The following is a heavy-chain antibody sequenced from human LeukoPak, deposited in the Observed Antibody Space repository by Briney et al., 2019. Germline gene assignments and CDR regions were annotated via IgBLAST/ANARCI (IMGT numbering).Heavy chain of an antibody. V-gene: IGHV3-66*02. Sequence: GSLRLSCAASGFTVSSNYMSWVRQAPGKALEWVSVIYAGGSTYYADSVKGRFTISRDNSKNTVSLQMNSLRGEDTAVYYCARESWSGGTCRHDYWGQGTLVTVSS. J-gene: IGHJ4*02. CDR3: ARESWSGGTCRHDY. CDR1: GFTVSSNY. D-gene: IGHD2-15*01. CDR2: IYAGGST.